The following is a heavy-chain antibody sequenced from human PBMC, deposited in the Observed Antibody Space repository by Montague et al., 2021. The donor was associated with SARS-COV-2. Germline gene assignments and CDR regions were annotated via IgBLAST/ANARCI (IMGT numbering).Heavy chain of an antibody. CDR2: IYYSGST. J-gene: IGHJ4*02. D-gene: IGHD5-12*01. V-gene: IGHV4-39*01. CDR3: ARHRRGGIVATLRETGG. Sequence: SETLSLTCTVSGGSISSSSYYWGWIHQPPGKGLEWIGSIYYSGSTYYKPSLKSRVTISVDTSKNPFSLRLSSVTAADTAVYYGARHRRGGIVATLRETGGWGQGTMVTVSS. CDR1: GGSISSSSYY.